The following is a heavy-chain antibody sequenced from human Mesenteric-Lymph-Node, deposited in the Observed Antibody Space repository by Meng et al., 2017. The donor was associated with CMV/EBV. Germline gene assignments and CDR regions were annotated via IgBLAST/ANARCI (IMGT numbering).Heavy chain of an antibody. V-gene: IGHV3-21*01. CDR2: ISSSSSYM. J-gene: IGHJ6*02. Sequence: SCKASGYTFTSYDINWVRQAPGKGLEWVSSISSSSSYMYYADSVKGRFTISRDNAKNSLYLQMNSLRGEDTAVYYCARVIVGATLGLIYYGMDVWGQGTTVTVSS. CDR1: GYTFTSYD. CDR3: ARVIVGATLGLIYYGMDV. D-gene: IGHD1-26*01.